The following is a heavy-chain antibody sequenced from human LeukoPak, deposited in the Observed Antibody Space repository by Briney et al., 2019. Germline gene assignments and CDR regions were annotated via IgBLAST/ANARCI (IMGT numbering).Heavy chain of an antibody. Sequence: PGGSLRLSCAASGFTFSSYAMSWVRQAPGKGLEWVSAISGSGGSTYYADSVKGRFTISRDNSKNTLYLQMNSLRAEDTAVYYCAKVGYSSSWGSYYYYMDVWGKGTTVTVSS. CDR2: ISGSGGST. D-gene: IGHD6-13*01. J-gene: IGHJ6*03. CDR3: AKVGYSSSWGSYYYYMDV. V-gene: IGHV3-23*01. CDR1: GFTFSSYA.